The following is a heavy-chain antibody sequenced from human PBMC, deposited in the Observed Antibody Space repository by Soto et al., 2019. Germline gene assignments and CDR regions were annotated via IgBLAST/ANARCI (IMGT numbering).Heavy chain of an antibody. Sequence: QVQLVESGGGVVQPGRSLRLSCAASGFTFRTYGMHWVRQAPGKGLEWLAVISNNGINKYYADSVKGRCTISRDNSRDXXXXXXXXLRGEDTAIYYCAKVIRADSTSSNFYYYSGLDVWGQGTTVTVSS. J-gene: IGHJ6*02. CDR1: GFTFRTYG. CDR2: ISNNGINK. CDR3: AKVIRADSTSSNFYYYSGLDV. V-gene: IGHV3-30*18. D-gene: IGHD6-6*01.